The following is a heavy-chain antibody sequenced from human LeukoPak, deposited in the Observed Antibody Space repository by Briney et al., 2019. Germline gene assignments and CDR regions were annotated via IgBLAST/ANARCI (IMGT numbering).Heavy chain of an antibody. V-gene: IGHV4-61*02. CDR3: ARDLTDCGGDCYLNWFDP. J-gene: IGHJ5*02. CDR1: GGSISSGSYY. Sequence: SQTLSLTCTVSGGSISSGSYYWSWIRQPAGKGLEGVGRIYTSGSTNYNPALKSRVTISVDTSKNQFSLKLSSVTAADTAVYYCARDLTDCGGDCYLNWFDPWGQGTLVTVSS. D-gene: IGHD2-21*02. CDR2: IYTSGST.